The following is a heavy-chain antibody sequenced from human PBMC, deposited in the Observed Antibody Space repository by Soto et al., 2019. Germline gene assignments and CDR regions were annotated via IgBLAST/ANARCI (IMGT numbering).Heavy chain of an antibody. CDR1: GYTFIRYG. CDR2: IWYDGSNK. V-gene: IGHV3-33*01. J-gene: IGHJ5*02. Sequence: QVQLVESGGGVVQPGMSLRLSCAASGYTFIRYGLHWVRQAPGKGLEWVAVIWYDGSNKYYADSVKGRFTISRDSSKNTVFLQMDSLRVEDTALYYCARDGSGGAWGWFDPWGQGTLVSVSS. CDR3: ARDGSGGAWGWFDP. D-gene: IGHD3-10*01.